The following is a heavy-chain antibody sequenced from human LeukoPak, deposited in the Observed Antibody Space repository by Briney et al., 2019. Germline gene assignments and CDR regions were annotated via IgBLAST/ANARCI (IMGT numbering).Heavy chain of an antibody. D-gene: IGHD3-16*02. J-gene: IGHJ4*02. CDR1: GGSITQTNY. CDR2: VNRQGGT. Sequence: SETLSLTCAVSGGSITQTNYWTWVRPPPGKGLEWIGEVNRQGGTNYNPSLLRRVAISVDTSANHVSLQMTSVTAADTAVYYCAREGGSYRPLDYSGQGTLVTVSS. V-gene: IGHV4-4*02. CDR3: AREGGSYRPLDY.